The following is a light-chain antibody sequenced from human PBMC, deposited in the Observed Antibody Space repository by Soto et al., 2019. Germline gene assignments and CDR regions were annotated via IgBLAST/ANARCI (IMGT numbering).Light chain of an antibody. CDR2: ASS. Sequence: AIRMTQSPSSFSASTGDRVTITCRASPGISRYLAWYQQKPGKAPKLLIYASSTLLSGVPSRFSGSGSATGLTLSICGLQAEDFATYSCQQYYSYPLTFGPGSKVDIQ. J-gene: IGKJ3*01. CDR3: QQYYSYPLT. CDR1: PGISRY. V-gene: IGKV1-8*01.